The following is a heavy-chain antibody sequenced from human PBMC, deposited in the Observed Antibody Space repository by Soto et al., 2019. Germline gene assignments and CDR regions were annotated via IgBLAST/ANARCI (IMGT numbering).Heavy chain of an antibody. D-gene: IGHD6-13*01. CDR1: GFTFSSYA. J-gene: IGHJ6*03. V-gene: IGHV3-23*01. Sequence: GGSLRLSCAASGFTFSSYAMSWVRQAPGKGLEWVSAISGSGGSTYYADSVKGRFTISRDNSKNTLYLQMNSLRAEDTAVYYCAKLRERLVTLYYMDVWGKGTTVTVSS. CDR3: AKLRERLVTLYYMDV. CDR2: ISGSGGST.